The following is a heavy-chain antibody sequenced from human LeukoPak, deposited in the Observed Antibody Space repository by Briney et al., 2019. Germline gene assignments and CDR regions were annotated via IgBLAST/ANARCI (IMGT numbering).Heavy chain of an antibody. Sequence: GESLKISCKGSGYSFTSYWIGWVRQMPGKGLEWMVIIYPGDSDTRYSPSFQGQVTISADKSISTAYLQWSSLKASDTAMYYCARHISMVRGVAWYYMDVWGKGTTVTVSS. D-gene: IGHD3-10*01. CDR3: ARHISMVRGVAWYYMDV. J-gene: IGHJ6*03. CDR1: GYSFTSYW. CDR2: IYPGDSDT. V-gene: IGHV5-51*01.